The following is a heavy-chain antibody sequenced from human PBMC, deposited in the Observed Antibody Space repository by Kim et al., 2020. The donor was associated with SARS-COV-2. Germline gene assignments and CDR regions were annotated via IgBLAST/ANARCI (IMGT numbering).Heavy chain of an antibody. V-gene: IGHV3-23*01. CDR3: AKVRGSSWYYFDA. J-gene: IGHJ4*02. Sequence: SVKGALTSSKDNPQNTLYLQMNSLRAEDTAVYYCAKVRGSSWYYFDAWGQGTLVTVSS. D-gene: IGHD6-13*01.